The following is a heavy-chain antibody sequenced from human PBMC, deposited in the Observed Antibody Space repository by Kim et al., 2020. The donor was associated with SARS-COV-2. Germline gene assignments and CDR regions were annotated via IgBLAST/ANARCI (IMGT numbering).Heavy chain of an antibody. V-gene: IGHV3-23*01. Sequence: GGSLRLSCAASGFTFSSYAMSWVRQAPGKGLEWVSSISGSGGSTYYADSVKGRFTISRDNSKTTLYLQMHSLRAEDTAIYYCAKVRDYYGIFDYWGLGTLVTVSS. CDR2: ISGSGGST. CDR1: GFTFSSYA. CDR3: AKVRDYYGIFDY. D-gene: IGHD4-17*01. J-gene: IGHJ4*02.